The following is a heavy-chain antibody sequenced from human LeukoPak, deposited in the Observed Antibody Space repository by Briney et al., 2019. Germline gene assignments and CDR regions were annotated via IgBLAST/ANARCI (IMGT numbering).Heavy chain of an antibody. J-gene: IGHJ4*02. V-gene: IGHV3-64*01. Sequence: PGGSLRLSCAASGFTFSSYAMHWVRQAPGKGLEYVSAISSNGGSTYYANSVKGRFTISRDNSKNTLYLQMGSLRAEDMAVYYCARARYSSDTLAGGSFDYWGQGTLVTVSS. D-gene: IGHD6-19*01. CDR2: ISSNGGST. CDR3: ARARYSSDTLAGGSFDY. CDR1: GFTFSSYA.